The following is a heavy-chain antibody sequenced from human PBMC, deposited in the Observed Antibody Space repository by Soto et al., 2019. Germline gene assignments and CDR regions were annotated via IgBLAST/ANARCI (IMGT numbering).Heavy chain of an antibody. CDR1: GVSISSYY. D-gene: IGHD6-13*01. V-gene: IGHV4-59*08. Sequence: SETLSLTCTVSGVSISSYYWIWIRQPPGKGLEWIGYIYYSGGTNYNPSLKSRVTISVDTSKNQFSLKLSSVTAADTAVYYCASTAAGSFDYWGQGTLVTVSS. CDR3: ASTAAGSFDY. CDR2: IYYSGGT. J-gene: IGHJ4*02.